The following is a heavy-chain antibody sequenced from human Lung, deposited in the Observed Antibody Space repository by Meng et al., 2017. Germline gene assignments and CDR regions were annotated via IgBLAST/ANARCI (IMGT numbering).Heavy chain of an antibody. D-gene: IGHD6-19*01. CDR3: ARSQQWLDS. V-gene: IGHV6-1*01. J-gene: IGHJ4*02. CDR1: GDSVSSNSAA. Sequence: HVPLQQSRPGVVTPSETVSLLCALSGDSVSSNSAAWNWIRQSPARVLEWLGRTYYRSKWYNGYAVSVRSRITINPDTSKNQFSLQLNSVTPEDTAVYYCARSQQWLDSWGQGTLVTVSS. CDR2: TYYRSKWYN.